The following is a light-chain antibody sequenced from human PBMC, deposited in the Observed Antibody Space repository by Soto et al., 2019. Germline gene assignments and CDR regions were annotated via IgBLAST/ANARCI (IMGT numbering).Light chain of an antibody. CDR2: SSS. CDR1: QSISIS. Sequence: VRVPITRRASQSISISLNWFQQKPGKAPKVLIYSSSSLQSGVPSRFSGRGSGTDFTLTISSLQPEDFATYYCQQSYSTPRTFGPGTKVDIK. CDR3: QQSYSTPRT. J-gene: IGKJ3*01. V-gene: IGKV1-39*01.